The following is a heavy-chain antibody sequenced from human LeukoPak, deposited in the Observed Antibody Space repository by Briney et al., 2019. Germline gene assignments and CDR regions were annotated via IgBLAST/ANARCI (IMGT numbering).Heavy chain of an antibody. J-gene: IGHJ2*01. CDR2: IKQDGSEE. Sequence: PGGSLRLSCAAPGITFSSLWMSWFRQAPGKGLEWVADIKQDGSEEHYVASVKGRFTISRDSTSLYLQMNSLRAEDTAVYYCAGGQGGHFDLWARGTLITVSS. CDR1: GITFSSLW. D-gene: IGHD2-15*01. CDR3: AGGQGGHFDL. V-gene: IGHV3-7*01.